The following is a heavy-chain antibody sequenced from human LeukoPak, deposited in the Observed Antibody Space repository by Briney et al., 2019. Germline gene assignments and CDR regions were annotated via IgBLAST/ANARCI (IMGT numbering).Heavy chain of an antibody. V-gene: IGHV4-4*07. CDR2: IYASGNI. CDR1: DGSISNSY. Sequence: PSETLSLTCTVSDGSISNSYWIWIRQPAGKGLEWIGRIYASGNINYNPSLKSRVTMSVDTSKNQVSLNLRSVTAADTAVYYCARDASWNWYFDLWGRGTLVTVSS. J-gene: IGHJ2*01. CDR3: ARDASWNWYFDL.